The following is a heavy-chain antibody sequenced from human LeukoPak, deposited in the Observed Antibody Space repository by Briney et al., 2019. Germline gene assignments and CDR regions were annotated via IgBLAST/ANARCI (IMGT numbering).Heavy chain of an antibody. D-gene: IGHD4-23*01. V-gene: IGHV4-4*02. J-gene: IGHJ4*02. CDR2: IYYSGST. CDR3: ARNGGNSDFDY. CDR1: GGSISSNNW. Sequence: SGTLSLTCAVSGGSISSNNWWSWVRQPPGKGLDWIGEIYYSGSTNYDPSLKGRVTISVDKSKNQFSLKLSSVTAADTAVYYCARNGGNSDFDYWGQGTLVTVSS.